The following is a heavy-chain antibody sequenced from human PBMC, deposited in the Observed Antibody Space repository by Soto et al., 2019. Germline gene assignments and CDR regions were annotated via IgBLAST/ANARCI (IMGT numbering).Heavy chain of an antibody. D-gene: IGHD3-3*01. Sequence: QVQLVQSGAEVKKPGASVKVSCKASGYTFTSYGISWVRQAPGQGLEWMGWISAYNGNTNYAQKLQGRVTMTTDTSTSTAYRERRSRRSAATAVYYWARGLGGGGTYYFDYWGQGTLVTVSS. CDR2: ISAYNGNT. CDR3: ARGLGGGGTYYFDY. V-gene: IGHV1-18*01. J-gene: IGHJ4*02. CDR1: GYTFTSYG.